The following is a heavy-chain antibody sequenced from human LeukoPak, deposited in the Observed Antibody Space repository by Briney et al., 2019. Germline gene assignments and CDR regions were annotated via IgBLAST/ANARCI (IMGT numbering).Heavy chain of an antibody. J-gene: IGHJ3*02. Sequence: GGSLRLSCAASGFTFSGSAMHWVRQASGKGLEWVGRIRSKPNNYATAYAASVKGRFSISRDDSKNTAYLQMNSLKTEDTAVYYCTRRAPKEEIDAFDIWGQGTMVTVSS. V-gene: IGHV3-73*01. CDR3: TRRAPKEEIDAFDI. CDR2: IRSKPNNYAT. CDR1: GFTFSGSA.